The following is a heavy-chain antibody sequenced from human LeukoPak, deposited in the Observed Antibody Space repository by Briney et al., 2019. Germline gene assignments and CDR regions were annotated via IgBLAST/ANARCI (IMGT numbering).Heavy chain of an antibody. CDR3: ARVRGSGRTPPAFYLFY. J-gene: IGHJ4*02. V-gene: IGHV1-2*02. D-gene: IGHD1-26*01. CDR2: INPNSGGT. Sequence: ASVKVSCKVSGYTLTELSMHWVRQAPGQGLEWMGWINPNSGGTNYAQKFQGRVTMTRDTSISTAYMELSRLRSDDTAVYYCARVRGSGRTPPAFYLFYWGQGTLVTVSS. CDR1: GYTLTELS.